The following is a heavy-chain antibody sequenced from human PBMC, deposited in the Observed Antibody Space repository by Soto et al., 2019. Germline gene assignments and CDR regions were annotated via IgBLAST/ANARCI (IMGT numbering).Heavy chain of an antibody. D-gene: IGHD3-3*01. CDR3: ASLDRDVEWPPACYGMNV. J-gene: IGHJ6*02. Sequence: GASVTVSCKAAGGTLSNFAINWVRQAPGQGLEWMGGIIPILNITNYAQKFQGRVTITADESTSTAYMELTSLRSEDTAVYYFASLDRDVEWPPACYGMNVWGQETTVTVSS. V-gene: IGHV1-69*13. CDR1: GGTLSNFA. CDR2: IIPILNIT.